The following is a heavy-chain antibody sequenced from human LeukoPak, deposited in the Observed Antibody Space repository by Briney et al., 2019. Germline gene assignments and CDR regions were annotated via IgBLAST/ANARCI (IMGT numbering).Heavy chain of an antibody. V-gene: IGHV3-33*01. CDR3: ARAGQLAYYFDY. CDR2: IWYDGSNK. J-gene: IGHJ4*02. D-gene: IGHD6-6*01. CDR1: GSTFSSYG. Sequence: GGSLRLSCAASGSTFSSYGMHWVRQAPGKGLEWVAVIWYDGSNKYYADSVKGRFTISRDNSKNTLYLQMNSLRAEDTAVYYCARAGQLAYYFDYWGQGALVTVSS.